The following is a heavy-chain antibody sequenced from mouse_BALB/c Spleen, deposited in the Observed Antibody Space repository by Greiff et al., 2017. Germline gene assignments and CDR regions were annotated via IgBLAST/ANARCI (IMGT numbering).Heavy chain of an antibody. CDR2: ISYDGSN. CDR1: GYSITSGYY. Sequence: EESGPGLVKPSQSLSLTCSVTGYSITSGYYWNWIRQFPGNKLEWMGYISYDGSNNYNPSLKNRISITRDTSKNQFFLKLNSVTTEDTATYYCARGSSYSYFDVWGAGTTVTVSS. V-gene: IGHV3-6*02. J-gene: IGHJ1*01. D-gene: IGHD1-1*01. CDR3: ARGSSYSYFDV.